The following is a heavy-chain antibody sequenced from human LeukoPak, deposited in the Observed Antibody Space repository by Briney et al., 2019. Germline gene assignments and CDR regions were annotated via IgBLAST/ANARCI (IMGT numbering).Heavy chain of an antibody. CDR2: INHSGST. D-gene: IGHD3-22*01. CDR1: GGSFSGYY. CDR3: ARDRHNYYDSSGYLY. Sequence: SETLSLTCAVYGGSFSGYYWSWVRQPPGKGLEWIGEINHSGSTYYNPSLKSRVTISVDTSKNQFSLKLSSVTAADTAVYYCARDRHNYYDSSGYLYWGQGTLVTVSS. V-gene: IGHV4-34*01. J-gene: IGHJ4*02.